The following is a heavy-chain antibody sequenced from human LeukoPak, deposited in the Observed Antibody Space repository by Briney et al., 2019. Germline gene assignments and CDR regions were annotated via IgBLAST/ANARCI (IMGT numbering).Heavy chain of an antibody. Sequence: SETLSLTCTVSGGSISSSSYYWGWIRQPPGKGLEWIGSIYYSGSTYYNPSLKSRVTISVDTSKSQFSLKLSSVTAADTAIYYCARGGYYGSGNDFRFDPWGQGTLVTVSS. CDR1: GGSISSSSYY. CDR2: IYYSGST. CDR3: ARGGYYGSGNDFRFDP. J-gene: IGHJ5*02. V-gene: IGHV4-39*07. D-gene: IGHD3-10*01.